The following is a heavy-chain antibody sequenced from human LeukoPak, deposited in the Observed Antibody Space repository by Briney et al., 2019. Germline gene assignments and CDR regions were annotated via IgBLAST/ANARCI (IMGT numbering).Heavy chain of an antibody. CDR3: AKGGSSRFDP. CDR2: INQDGSEK. V-gene: IGHV3-7*05. Sequence: GGSLRLSCSASGFAFSSYWMSWVRQAPGRGLEWVANINQDGSEKYYVDSVKGRFTISRDNAKNSLYLQMNSLRAEDTAVYYCAKGGSSRFDPWGQGTLVTVSS. J-gene: IGHJ5*02. D-gene: IGHD6-13*01. CDR1: GFAFSSYW.